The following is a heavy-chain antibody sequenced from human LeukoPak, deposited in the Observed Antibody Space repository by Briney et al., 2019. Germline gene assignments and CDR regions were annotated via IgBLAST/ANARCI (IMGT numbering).Heavy chain of an antibody. D-gene: IGHD3-22*01. Sequence: SETLSLTCTVSGGSISSYYWSWIRQPPGKGLEWIGYIYYSGSTNYNPSLKSRVTMSVDTSKNQFSLKLSSVTAADTAVYYCARVRALSYYDSSGDLYYFQYWGQGTLVTVSS. CDR2: IYYSGST. CDR1: GGSISSYY. CDR3: ARVRALSYYDSSGDLYYFQY. J-gene: IGHJ4*02. V-gene: IGHV4-59*01.